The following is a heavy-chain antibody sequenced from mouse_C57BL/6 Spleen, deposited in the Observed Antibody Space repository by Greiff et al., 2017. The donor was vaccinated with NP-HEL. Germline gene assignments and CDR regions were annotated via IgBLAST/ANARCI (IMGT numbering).Heavy chain of an antibody. CDR2: IYPRDGST. V-gene: IGHV1-78*01. J-gene: IGHJ4*01. Sequence: VQLQQSDAELVKPGASVKISCKVSGYTFTDHIIHWMKQRPEQGLEWIGYIYPRDGSTKYNEKFKGKATLTADKSSSTAYMQLNSLTSEDSAVYFCARWGFDYGYAMDYWGQGTSVTVSS. CDR1: GYTFTDHI. D-gene: IGHD2-4*01. CDR3: ARWGFDYGYAMDY.